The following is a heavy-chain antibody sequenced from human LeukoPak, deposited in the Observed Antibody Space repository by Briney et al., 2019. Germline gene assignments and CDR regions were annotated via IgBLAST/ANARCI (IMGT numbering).Heavy chain of an antibody. J-gene: IGHJ5*02. D-gene: IGHD6-13*01. CDR3: ARAYSSSWYFNWFDP. Sequence: SETLSLTRTVSGYSISSGYYWGWLRQPPGRGLEWIGTIYHSGSTYYNPSLKSRVTISVDTSKNQFSLKLSSVTAADTAVYFCARAYSSSWYFNWFDPWGQGTQVTVSS. V-gene: IGHV4-38-2*02. CDR1: GYSISSGYY. CDR2: IYHSGST.